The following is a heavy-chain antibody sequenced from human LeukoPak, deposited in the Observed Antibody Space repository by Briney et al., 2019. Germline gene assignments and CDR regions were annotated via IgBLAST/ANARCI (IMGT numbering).Heavy chain of an antibody. J-gene: IGHJ4*02. V-gene: IGHV3-66*01. Sequence: AGGSLRLSCAASGITVSSSFMSWVRQVPGKGLEWVSIIYAAGATHTAGSVTGRFTISRDTSKNMLNLEMNSLRPEDTAVYFCARVGIYRPGSSYFDHWGQGTLVAVSS. D-gene: IGHD3-10*01. CDR1: GITVSSSF. CDR3: ARVGIYRPGSSYFDH. CDR2: IYAAGAT.